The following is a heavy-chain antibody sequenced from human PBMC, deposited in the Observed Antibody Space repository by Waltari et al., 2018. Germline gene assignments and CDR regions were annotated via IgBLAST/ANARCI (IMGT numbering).Heavy chain of an antibody. D-gene: IGHD2-2*01. CDR1: GFTFSSYG. V-gene: IGHV3-30*18. CDR3: AKEGSKSPGREYQLLFDY. CDR2: ISYDGSNK. J-gene: IGHJ4*02. Sequence: QVQLVESGGGVVQPGRSLRLSCAASGFTFSSYGMHWVRQAPGKGLEGVAVISYDGSNKYYADSVKGRFTISRDNPKNTLYLQMNSLRAEDTAVYYCAKEGSKSPGREYQLLFDYWGQGTLVTVSS.